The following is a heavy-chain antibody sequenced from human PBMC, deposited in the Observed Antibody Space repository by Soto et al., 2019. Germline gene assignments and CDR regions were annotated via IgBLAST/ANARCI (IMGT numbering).Heavy chain of an antibody. CDR2: FNPRDPAA. Sequence: GESLKISCVGAGYSFITYWVAWVRQMPGKGLEWMGIFNPRDPAATYSPSFQGQVTISADRSISTAYLQWNSLKASDTAIYYCARGGKHGSHFYGMDVWGQGTPVTVYS. CDR3: ARGGKHGSHFYGMDV. D-gene: IGHD1-26*01. CDR1: GYSFITYW. V-gene: IGHV5-51*01. J-gene: IGHJ6*02.